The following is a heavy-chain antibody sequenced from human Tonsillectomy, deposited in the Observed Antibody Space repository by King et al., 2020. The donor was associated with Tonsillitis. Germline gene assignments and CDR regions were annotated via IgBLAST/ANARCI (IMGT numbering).Heavy chain of an antibody. Sequence: VQLVESGGGVVQPGRSLRLSCAASGFTFSTYVMHWVRQAPGKGLEWVADTSFDGSNKYYADSVKGRFTISRDNSKPTLYLQMNSLGAEDTAVYYCARRDGALEYYYYGLDVWGQGTTVTVSS. V-gene: IGHV3-30-3*01. D-gene: IGHD4-17*01. CDR1: GFTFSTYV. CDR3: ARRDGALEYYYYGLDV. CDR2: TSFDGSNK. J-gene: IGHJ6*02.